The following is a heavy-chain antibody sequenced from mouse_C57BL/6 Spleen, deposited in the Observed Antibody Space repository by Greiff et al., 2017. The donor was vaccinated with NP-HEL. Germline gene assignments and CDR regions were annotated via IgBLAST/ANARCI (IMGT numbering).Heavy chain of an antibody. D-gene: IGHD2-4*01. CDR1: GYTFTSYW. V-gene: IGHV1-69*01. Sequence: QVQLQQPGAELVMPGASVKLSCKASGYTFTSYWMHWVKQRPGQGLEWIGEIDPSDSYTNYNQKLKGKSKLTVDKYSSTAYLQLSSRTSEDSAVYYCARFYDYDESFAYWGQGTLVTVSA. J-gene: IGHJ3*01. CDR3: ARFYDYDESFAY. CDR2: IDPSDSYT.